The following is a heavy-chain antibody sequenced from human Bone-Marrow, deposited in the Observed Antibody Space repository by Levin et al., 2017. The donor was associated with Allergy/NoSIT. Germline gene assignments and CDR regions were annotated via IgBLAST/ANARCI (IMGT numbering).Heavy chain of an antibody. V-gene: IGHV1-46*01. D-gene: IGHD3-3*01. J-gene: IGHJ6*02. CDR1: GFSFSTCY. CDR2: INPSGGST. Sequence: ASVKVSCKASGFSFSTCYMHWVRQAPGQGLEWMGTINPSGGSTTYAQKFQGRVTVTRDTSTSTVYMDLSGLRLEDTAVYYCARERVKTIVGVGYDYNGMDVWGQGTTVSVSS. CDR3: ARERVKTIVGVGYDYNGMDV.